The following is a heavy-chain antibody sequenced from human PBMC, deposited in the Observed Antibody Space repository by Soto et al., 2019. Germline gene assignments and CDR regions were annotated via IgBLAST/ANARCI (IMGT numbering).Heavy chain of an antibody. J-gene: IGHJ4*02. D-gene: IGHD7-27*01. CDR2: IIPIFGTP. CDR1: GGTFTNYA. CDR3: AKAEKWVTGNMGDY. V-gene: IGHV1-69*13. Sequence: SVKVSCKPSGGTFTNYAFSWVRQAPGQGLEWMGGIIPIFGTPDYAQNFQGRVTITADESTRTASMELSSLRSDDTAVYYCAKAEKWVTGNMGDYWGPGTLVTVSS.